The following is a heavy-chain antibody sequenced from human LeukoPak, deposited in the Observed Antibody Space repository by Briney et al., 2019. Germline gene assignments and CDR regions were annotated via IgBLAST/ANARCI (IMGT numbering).Heavy chain of an antibody. D-gene: IGHD3-22*01. CDR3: ARGAHYHDSSEGFDY. CDR2: INPNSGGT. J-gene: IGHJ4*02. CDR1: GYSFTGYY. Sequence: ASVKVSCKASGYSFTGYYMHWVRQAPGQGLEWMGWINPNSGGTNYAQKFQGRVTMTRDTSISTAYMELSRLRSDDTAVYSCARGAHYHDSSEGFDYWGQGTLVTVSS. V-gene: IGHV1-2*02.